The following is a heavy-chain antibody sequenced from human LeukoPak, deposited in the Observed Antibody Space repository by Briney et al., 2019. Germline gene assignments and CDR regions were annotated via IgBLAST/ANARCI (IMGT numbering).Heavy chain of an antibody. V-gene: IGHV1-8*01. CDR3: ARGGYYDVLTGYYHYFDY. CDR2: MNPNSGNT. Sequence: GASVKVSCKTSESTFTTYDINWVRQATGQGLEWMGWMNPNSGNTGYAQKFQGRVTLTRNTSISTAYMELNSLRSEDTAVYYCARGGYYDVLTGYYHYFDYWGQGTRVTVSS. CDR1: ESTFTTYD. J-gene: IGHJ4*02. D-gene: IGHD3-9*01.